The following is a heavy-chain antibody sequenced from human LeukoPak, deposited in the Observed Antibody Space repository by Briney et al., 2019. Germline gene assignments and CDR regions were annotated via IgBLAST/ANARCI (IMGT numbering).Heavy chain of an antibody. CDR3: ARLTDDYITI. CDR2: IYHSGST. V-gene: IGHV4-38-2*01. D-gene: IGHD3-3*01. J-gene: IGHJ4*02. CDR1: SYSISSGYY. Sequence: SETLSLTCAVSSYSISSGYYWGCIRQSPRKGLEWIGSIYHSGSTYYNPSLRSRVTISVDTSKNQFSLKVRSVTGADTALYYCARLTDDYITIWGQGTLVTVSS.